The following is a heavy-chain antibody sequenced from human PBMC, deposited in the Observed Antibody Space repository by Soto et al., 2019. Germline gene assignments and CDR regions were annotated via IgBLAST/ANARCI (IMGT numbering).Heavy chain of an antibody. J-gene: IGHJ3*02. CDR1: VFTFSSYA. V-gene: IGHV3-30-3*01. Sequence: PVGSLRLSCASSVFTFSSYAMHCVRHSPGKGLEWVAVISYDGSNKYYADSVKGRFTISRDNSKNTLYLQMNSLRAEDTAVYYCARENGYSYGRDAFDIWGQGTMVIVSS. CDR2: ISYDGSNK. D-gene: IGHD5-18*01. CDR3: ARENGYSYGRDAFDI.